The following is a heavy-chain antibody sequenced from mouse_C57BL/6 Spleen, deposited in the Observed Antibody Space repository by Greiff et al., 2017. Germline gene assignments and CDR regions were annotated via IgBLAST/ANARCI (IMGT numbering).Heavy chain of an antibody. CDR1: GFTFSSYA. CDR2: ISDGGSYT. V-gene: IGHV5-4*01. CDR3: ARDGGKLGLFDY. Sequence: DVHLVESGGGLVKPGGSLKLSCAASGFTFSSYAMSWVRQTPEKRLEWVATISDGGSYTYYPDNVKGRFTISRDNAKNNLYLQMSHLKSEDTAMYYCARDGGKLGLFDYWGPGTTLTVSS. J-gene: IGHJ2*01. D-gene: IGHD4-1*01.